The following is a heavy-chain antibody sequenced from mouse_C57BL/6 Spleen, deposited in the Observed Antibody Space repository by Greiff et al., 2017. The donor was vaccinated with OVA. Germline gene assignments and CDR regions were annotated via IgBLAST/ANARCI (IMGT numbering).Heavy chain of an antibody. CDR1: GFNIKDYY. Sequence: EVKLMESGAELVRPGASVKLSCTASGFNIKDYYMHWVKQRPEQGLEWIGRIDPEDGDTEYAPKFQGKATMTADTSSNTAYLQLSSLTSEDTAVYYCTTSYGSLHWYFDVWGTGTTVTVSS. CDR3: TTSYGSLHWYFDV. J-gene: IGHJ1*03. V-gene: IGHV14-1*01. CDR2: IDPEDGDT. D-gene: IGHD1-1*01.